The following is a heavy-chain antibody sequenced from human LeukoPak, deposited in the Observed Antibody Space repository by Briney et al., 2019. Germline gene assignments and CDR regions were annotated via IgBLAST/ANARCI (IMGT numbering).Heavy chain of an antibody. CDR2: ISISGSTI. CDR3: AELGITMIGGV. D-gene: IGHD3-10*02. V-gene: IGHV3-48*03. J-gene: IGHJ6*04. CDR1: GFTFSSYK. Sequence: GGSLRLSCAASGFTFSSYKMNWGRQAPGKGLEWVSYISISGSTIYYADSVKGRFTISRDKAKNSLYLQMNSLRAEDTAVYYCAELGITMIGGVWGKGTTVTISS.